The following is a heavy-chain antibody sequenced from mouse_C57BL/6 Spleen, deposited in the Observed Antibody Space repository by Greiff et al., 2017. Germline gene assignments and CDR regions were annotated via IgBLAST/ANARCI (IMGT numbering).Heavy chain of an antibody. V-gene: IGHV1-50*01. J-gene: IGHJ1*03. CDR2: IDPSDSYT. CDR3: ARRRGDV. Sequence: QVQLQQPGAELVKPGASVKLSCKASGYTFTSYWMQWVKQRPGQGLEWIGEIDPSDSYTNYNQKFKGKATLTVDTSSSTAYMQLSSLTSEDSAVYYCARRRGDVWGTGTTVTVSS. CDR1: GYTFTSYW.